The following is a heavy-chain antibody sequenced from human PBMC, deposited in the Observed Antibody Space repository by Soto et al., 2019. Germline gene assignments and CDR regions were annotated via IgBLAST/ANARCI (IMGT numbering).Heavy chain of an antibody. Sequence: EVQLVESGGGLVQPGGSLRLSCAASGFTFSSYRMSWVRQAPGKGLEWVANIKQDGSEKYYVDSVKGRFTISRDNAKNSLYLQMNSLRAEDTAVYYCAREMRFWSGYTNWGQGTLVTVSS. CDR2: IKQDGSEK. CDR3: AREMRFWSGYTN. D-gene: IGHD3-3*01. J-gene: IGHJ4*02. CDR1: GFTFSSYR. V-gene: IGHV3-7*01.